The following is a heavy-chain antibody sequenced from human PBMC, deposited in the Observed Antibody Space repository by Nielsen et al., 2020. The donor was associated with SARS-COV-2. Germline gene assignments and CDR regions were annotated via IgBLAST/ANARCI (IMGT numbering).Heavy chain of an antibody. D-gene: IGHD1-26*01. CDR1: GFTFSDYY. J-gene: IGHJ2*01. V-gene: IGHV3-11*05. CDR2: ISSSSSYT. Sequence: GESLKISCAASGFTFSDYYMSWIRQAPGKGLEWVSYISSSSSYTNYADSVKGRFTISRDNSKDTLYLQMDSLRADDTAVYYCAKGVPYSNVDLWGRGTLVTVSS. CDR3: AKGVPYSNVDL.